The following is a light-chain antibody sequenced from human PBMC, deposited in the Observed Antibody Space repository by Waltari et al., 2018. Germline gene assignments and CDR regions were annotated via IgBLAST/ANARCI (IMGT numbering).Light chain of an antibody. CDR1: QGITSH. J-gene: IGKJ2*01. Sequence: DIQLTQSPSFLSASVGDRVTITCRASQGITSHLAWYQQKSGRAPNFLIYAASTLRRGVPSRFSGSGSGTVFTLTINDLQPEDFATYYCQQLNSYLYSFGQGTEVEMK. V-gene: IGKV1-9*01. CDR3: QQLNSYLYS. CDR2: AAS.